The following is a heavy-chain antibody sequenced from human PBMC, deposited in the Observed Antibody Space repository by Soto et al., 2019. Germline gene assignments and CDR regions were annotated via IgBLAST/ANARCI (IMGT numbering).Heavy chain of an antibody. D-gene: IGHD3-3*01. V-gene: IGHV3-23*01. CDR1: GFTFISHA. CDR2: ISVSGRST. J-gene: IGHJ4*02. CDR3: AKQKGYNFWSGSNYFDY. Sequence: EVQLLESGGGLVQPGGSLRLSCAASGFTFISHAMSWVRQAPGKGLEWVSGISVSGRSTYYADSVKGRFTISRDNSKNTLYLQMESLRADDTAVYYCAKQKGYNFWSGSNYFDYWGQGILVTVSS.